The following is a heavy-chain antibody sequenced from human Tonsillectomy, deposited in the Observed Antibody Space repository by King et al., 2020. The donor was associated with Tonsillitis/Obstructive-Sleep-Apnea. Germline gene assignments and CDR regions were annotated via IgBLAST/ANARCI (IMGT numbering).Heavy chain of an antibody. CDR2: IGSNGVNT. CDR1: GFTFSSYA. Sequence: DVQLVESGGGLVQPGGSLRLSCAASGFTFSSYAMHWVRQAPGKGLEYVSAIGSNGVNTYYANSVKGRFTISRDNSKNTLYLQMGSLRAEDMAVYYCARVGESGYFDYWGQGTLVTVSS. J-gene: IGHJ4*02. D-gene: IGHD5-12*01. CDR3: ARVGESGYFDY. V-gene: IGHV3-64*01.